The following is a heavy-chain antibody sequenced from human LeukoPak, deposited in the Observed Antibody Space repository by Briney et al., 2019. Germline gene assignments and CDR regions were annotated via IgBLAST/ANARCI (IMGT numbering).Heavy chain of an antibody. Sequence: GTSLRLSCDASGFTFSAYGMHWVRQAPGKGLEWVAIIWHDGSNKYYADSVKGRFTISRDNSKNTLYLQMNSLGAEDTAVYYCARDNAHRAYYFDYWGQGTLVTVSS. V-gene: IGHV3-33*01. D-gene: IGHD3-10*01. CDR1: GFTFSAYG. J-gene: IGHJ4*02. CDR3: ARDNAHRAYYFDY. CDR2: IWHDGSNK.